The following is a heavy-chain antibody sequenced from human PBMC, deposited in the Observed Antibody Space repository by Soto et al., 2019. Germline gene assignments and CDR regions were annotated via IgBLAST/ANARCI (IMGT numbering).Heavy chain of an antibody. V-gene: IGHV4-34*01. CDR2: INHSGST. CDR3: ARGSYQPLLPYPNWFDP. CDR1: GGSFSGYY. D-gene: IGHD2-2*01. Sequence: SETLSLTCAVYGGSFSGYYWSWIRQPPGKGLEWIGEINHSGSTNYNPSLKSRVTISVDTSKNQFSLKLSSVTAADTAVYYCARGSYQPLLPYPNWFDPWGQGTLVTVYS. J-gene: IGHJ5*02.